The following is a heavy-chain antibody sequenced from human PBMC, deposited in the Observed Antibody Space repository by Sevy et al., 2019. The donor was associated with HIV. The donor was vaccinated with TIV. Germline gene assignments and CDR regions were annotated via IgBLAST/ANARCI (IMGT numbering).Heavy chain of an antibody. CDR3: TSRITMIVPGAFDI. J-gene: IGHJ3*02. CDR1: GFTVSSNY. D-gene: IGHD3-22*01. CDR2: IYSGGST. V-gene: IGHV3-66*02. Sequence: GGSLRLSCAASGFTVSSNYMSWVRRAPGKALEWVSVIYSGGSTYYADSVKGRFTISRDNSKNTLYLQMNSLRAEDTAVYYCTSRITMIVPGAFDIWGQGTMVTVSS.